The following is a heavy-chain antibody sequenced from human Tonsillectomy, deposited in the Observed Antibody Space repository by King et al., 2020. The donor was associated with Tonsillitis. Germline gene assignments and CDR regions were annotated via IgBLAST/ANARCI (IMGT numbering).Heavy chain of an antibody. J-gene: IGHJ4*02. CDR2: ISYDGSNK. D-gene: IGHD1-14*01. CDR3: AKGNPPDY. Sequence: VQLVESGGGVVQPGRSLRLSCAASGFTFSSYGMHWVRPAPGKGLEWGAVISYDGSNKYYADSVKGRFTISRDNSKNTLYLQMNSLRAEDTAVYYCAKGNPPDYWGQGTLVTVSS. V-gene: IGHV3-30*18. CDR1: GFTFSSYG.